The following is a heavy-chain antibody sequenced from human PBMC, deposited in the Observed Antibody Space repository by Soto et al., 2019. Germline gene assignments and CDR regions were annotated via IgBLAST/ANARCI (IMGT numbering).Heavy chain of an antibody. J-gene: IGHJ4*02. V-gene: IGHV3-23*01. CDR3: AKAGGSGSYYYFDY. Sequence: GGSLRLSCAASGFTFNRYAMSWVRQAPGKGLEWVSTISGSGGSTYYADSVQGRFSISRDNSKNTLSLQVNSLRAEDTAIYYCAKAGGSGSYYYFDYWGQGALVTVSS. CDR1: GFTFNRYA. D-gene: IGHD3-10*01. CDR2: ISGSGGST.